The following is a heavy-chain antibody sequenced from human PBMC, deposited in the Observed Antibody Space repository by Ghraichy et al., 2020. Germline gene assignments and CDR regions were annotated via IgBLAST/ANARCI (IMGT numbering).Heavy chain of an antibody. Sequence: ASVKLSCKASGYTFTSYDINWVRQATGQGLEWMGWMNPNSGNTGYAQKFQGRVTMTRNTSISTAYMELSSLRSEDTAVYYCARESDWITKRDAFDIWGQGTMVTVSS. D-gene: IGHD1-1*01. V-gene: IGHV1-8*01. CDR3: ARESDWITKRDAFDI. CDR1: GYTFTSYD. J-gene: IGHJ3*02. CDR2: MNPNSGNT.